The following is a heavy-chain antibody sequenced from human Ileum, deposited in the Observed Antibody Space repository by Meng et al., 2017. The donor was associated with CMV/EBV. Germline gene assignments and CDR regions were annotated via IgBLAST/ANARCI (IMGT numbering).Heavy chain of an antibody. D-gene: IGHD6-13*01. CDR2: ISHTSDT. CDR1: GFTFSSYS. V-gene: IGHV3-21*06. J-gene: IGHJ1*01. Sequence: GGSLRLSCAASGFTFSSYSLNWVRLAPGKGLEWVASISHTSDTYYADSLKGRFTLSRDNAQNSVYLQMNSLTAEDTAVYYCARGWPPDFWGQGTLVTVSS. CDR3: ARGWPPDF.